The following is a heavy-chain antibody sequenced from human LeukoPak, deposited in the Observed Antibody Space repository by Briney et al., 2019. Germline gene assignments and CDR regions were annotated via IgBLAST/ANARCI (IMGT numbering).Heavy chain of an antibody. CDR2: ISAYNGNT. D-gene: IGHD5-12*01. CDR3: ARERLRHPYYYYGMDV. CDR1: AYTFTSYG. J-gene: IGHJ6*02. V-gene: IGHV1-18*01. Sequence: ASVKVSCTSSAYTFTSYGISGVRQAPGQGLEWMGWISAYNGNTNYAQKLQGRVTMTTDTSTSTAYMELRSLRSDDTAVYYCARERLRHPYYYYGMDVWGQGTTVTVSS.